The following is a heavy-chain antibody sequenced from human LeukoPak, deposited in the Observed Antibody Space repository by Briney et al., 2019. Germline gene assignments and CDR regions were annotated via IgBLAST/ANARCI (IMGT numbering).Heavy chain of an antibody. CDR3: AAIRPHDAFDI. V-gene: IGHV1-24*01. CDR1: GYTLTELS. Sequence: ASVKVSCKVSGYTLTELSMHWVRQAPGKGLEWMGGFDPEDGETIYAQKFQGRVTITTDESTSTAYMELSSLRSEDTAVYYCAAIRPHDAFDIWGQGTMVTVSS. J-gene: IGHJ3*02. CDR2: FDPEDGET.